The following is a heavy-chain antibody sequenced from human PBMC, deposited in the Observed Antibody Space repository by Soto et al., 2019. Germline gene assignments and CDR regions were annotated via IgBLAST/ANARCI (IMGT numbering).Heavy chain of an antibody. CDR1: GGSISSGGYY. Sequence: PSETLSLTCTVSGGSISSGGYYWSWIRQHPGKGLEWIGYIYYSGSTYYNPSLKSRVTMTTDTSTSTAYMELRSLRSDDTAVYYCARDAAVGLFDYWGQGTLVTVSS. CDR2: IYYSGST. V-gene: IGHV4-31*03. J-gene: IGHJ4*02. D-gene: IGHD1-26*01. CDR3: ARDAAVGLFDY.